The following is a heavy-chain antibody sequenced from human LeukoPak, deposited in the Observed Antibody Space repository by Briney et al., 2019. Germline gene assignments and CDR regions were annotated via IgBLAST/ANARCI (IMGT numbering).Heavy chain of an antibody. D-gene: IGHD3-22*01. J-gene: IGHJ3*02. CDR2: IYTSGST. CDR3: ARDPYYDSSGSPHDAFDI. CDR1: GGSISSYY. Sequence: SETLSLTCTVSGGSISSYYWSWIRQPAGKGLEWIGRIYTSGSTNYNPSLKSRVTMSVDTSKNQFPLKLSSVTAADTAVYYCARDPYYDSSGSPHDAFDIWGQGTMVTVSS. V-gene: IGHV4-4*07.